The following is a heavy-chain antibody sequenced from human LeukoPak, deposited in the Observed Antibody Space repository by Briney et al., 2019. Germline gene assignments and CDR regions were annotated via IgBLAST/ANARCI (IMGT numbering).Heavy chain of an antibody. CDR2: ISRDSSLI. D-gene: IGHD4-17*01. V-gene: IGHV3-11*04. J-gene: IGHJ4*02. Sequence: GGSLRLSCAASGLTFSDYYMSWIRQAPGKGLEWISYISRDSSLIDYADSVKGRFTISRDNAKDSLFLQMNSLRGGDTAVYYCATDASYGEYYFDHWGQGTLVTVSS. CDR1: GLTFSDYY. CDR3: ATDASYGEYYFDH.